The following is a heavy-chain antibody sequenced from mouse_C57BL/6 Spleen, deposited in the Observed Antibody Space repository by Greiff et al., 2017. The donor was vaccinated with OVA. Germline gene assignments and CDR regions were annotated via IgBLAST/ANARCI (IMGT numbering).Heavy chain of an antibody. Sequence: QVQLQQSGAELVRPGASVTLSCKASGYTFTDYEMHWVKQTPVHGLEWIGAIDPETGGPAYNQQFKGKAILTADKSSSTAYMELRSLTSEDSAVYYCTRTPLITTVYYFDYWGQGTTRTVSS. J-gene: IGHJ2*01. CDR3: TRTPLITTVYYFDY. CDR2: IDPETGGP. CDR1: GYTFTDYE. V-gene: IGHV1-15*01. D-gene: IGHD1-1*01.